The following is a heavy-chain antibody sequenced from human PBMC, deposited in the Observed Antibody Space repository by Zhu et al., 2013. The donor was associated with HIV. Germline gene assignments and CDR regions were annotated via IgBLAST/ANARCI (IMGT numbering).Heavy chain of an antibody. V-gene: IGHV1-2*02. CDR3: AREFFKXELVTYSGNFDY. Sequence: VQLVQSGAEVKKPGASVKVSCKASGYTFTGYYMHWVRQAPGQGLEWMGWINPNSGGTNYAQKFQGRVTMTRDTSISTAYMELSRLRSDDTAVYYCAREFFKXELVTYSGNFDYWGQGTLVHRLL. J-gene: IGHJ4*02. CDR1: GYTFTGYY. CDR2: INPNSGGT. D-gene: IGHD1-26*01.